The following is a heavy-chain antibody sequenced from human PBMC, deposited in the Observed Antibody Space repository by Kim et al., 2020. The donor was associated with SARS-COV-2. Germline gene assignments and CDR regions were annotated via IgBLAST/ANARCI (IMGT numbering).Heavy chain of an antibody. CDR1: GGSFSGYY. Sequence: SETLSLTCAVYGGSFSGYYWSWIRQPPGKGLEWIGEINHSGSTNYNPSLKSRVTISVDTSKNQFSLKLSSVTAADMAVYYCARGLGSGLWAYWGQGTLVT. V-gene: IGHV4-34*01. J-gene: IGHJ4*02. CDR2: INHSGST. D-gene: IGHD3-10*01. CDR3: ARGLGSGLWAY.